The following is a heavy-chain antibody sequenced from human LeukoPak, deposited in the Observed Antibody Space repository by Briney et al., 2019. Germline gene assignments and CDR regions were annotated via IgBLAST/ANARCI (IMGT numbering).Heavy chain of an antibody. CDR1: GFTFSSYG. D-gene: IGHD3-22*01. Sequence: PGGSLRLSCAASGFTFSSYGMHWVRQAPGKGLEWVAFIRYDGSNKYYADSVKGRFTISRDNSKNTLYLQMNSLRAEDTAVYYCARGSKSPNYYDSSGYQYYFDYWGQGTLVTVSS. J-gene: IGHJ4*02. V-gene: IGHV3-30*02. CDR2: IRYDGSNK. CDR3: ARGSKSPNYYDSSGYQYYFDY.